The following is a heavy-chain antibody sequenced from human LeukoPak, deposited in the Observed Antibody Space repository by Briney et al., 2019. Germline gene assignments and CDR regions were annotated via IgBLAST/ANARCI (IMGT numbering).Heavy chain of an antibody. CDR2: IWYDGSNQ. V-gene: IGHV3-33*01. CDR1: GFTFRNHG. CDR3: ARDIASVRMDV. Sequence: GGSLRLSCAASGFTFRNHGMHRVRQAPGQGLEWEAVIWYDGSNQYYADSVKGRFTISRDNSRNVLYLQVSSLRAEDTAVYYCARDIASVRMDVWGQGTTVIVSS. D-gene: IGHD2-21*01. J-gene: IGHJ6*02.